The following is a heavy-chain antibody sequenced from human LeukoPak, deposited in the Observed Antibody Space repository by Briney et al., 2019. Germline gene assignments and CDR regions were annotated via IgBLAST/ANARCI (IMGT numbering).Heavy chain of an antibody. J-gene: IGHJ2*01. CDR2: ISYDGSNK. CDR1: GFTFSSYA. CDR3: AREFYSSSSRYFDL. D-gene: IGHD6-13*01. V-gene: IGHV3-30*04. Sequence: GGSLRLSCAASGFTFSSYAMHWVRQAPGKGLEWVAVISYDGSNKYYADSVKGRFTISRDNSKNTLYLQMNSLRAEDTAVYYCAREFYSSSSRYFDLWGRGTLVTVSS.